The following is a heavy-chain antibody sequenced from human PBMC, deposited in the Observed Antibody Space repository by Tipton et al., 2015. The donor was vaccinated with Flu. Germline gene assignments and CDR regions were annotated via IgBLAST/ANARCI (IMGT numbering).Heavy chain of an antibody. CDR1: GDYISNDYF. V-gene: IGHV4-38-2*01. CDR3: ARRDFSNYVSEPKNWFDS. Sequence: TLSLTCAVSGDYISNDYFWDWIRQSPGKGLEWIASIHRSGSTNYNPSLRSRVTTSVDKSKNQFSLEMRSVTAANTAVYYCARRDFSNYVSEPKNWFDSWGQGTLVTVSS. D-gene: IGHD4-11*01. J-gene: IGHJ5*01. CDR2: IHRSGST.